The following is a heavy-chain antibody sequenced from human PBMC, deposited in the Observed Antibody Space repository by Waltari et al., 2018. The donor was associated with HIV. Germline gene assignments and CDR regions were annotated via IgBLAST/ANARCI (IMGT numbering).Heavy chain of an antibody. CDR1: GYIFPGHY. Sequence: QVKLVQYGAEVKKPGDSVKVSCTTSGYIFPGHYRHRVRPVPGQGPWWMDRTNPNNVVRNLAHNEQVRVSLIMGTSVSTADVEVGNFGSGDTAVYYCARDFGYCDSSTCYTYYAMDVWRLGITVTVS. CDR2: TNPNNVVR. D-gene: IGHD2-2*03. V-gene: IGHV1-2*06. J-gene: IGHJ6*02. CDR3: ARDFGYCDSSTCYTYYAMDV.